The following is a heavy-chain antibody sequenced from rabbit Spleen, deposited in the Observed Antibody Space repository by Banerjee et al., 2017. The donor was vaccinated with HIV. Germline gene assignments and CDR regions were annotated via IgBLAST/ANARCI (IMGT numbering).Heavy chain of an antibody. CDR2: IDAGSSDFT. Sequence: EESGGGLVKPGASLTLTCKASGFSLSSGYYMCWVRQAPGKGLEWIACIDAGSSDFTYHANWAKGRFTISKTSSTTVTLQATSLTVADTATYFCARGSAAMTMVITGFYFNLWAQGTLVTVS. CDR1: GFSLSSGYY. V-gene: IGHV1S40*01. D-gene: IGHD2-1*01. J-gene: IGHJ4*01. CDR3: ARGSAAMTMVITGFYFNL.